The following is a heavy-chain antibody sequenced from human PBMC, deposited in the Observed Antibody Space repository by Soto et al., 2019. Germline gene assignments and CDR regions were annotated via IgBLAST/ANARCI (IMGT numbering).Heavy chain of an antibody. V-gene: IGHV1-69*13. J-gene: IGHJ6*02. CDR3: ARNRYGSGSVIYFGIDV. CDR1: GGTFSSYA. CDR2: IIPIFGTA. Sequence: ASVKVSCKASGGTFSSYAISWVRQAPGQGLEWMGGIIPIFGTANYAQKFQGRVTITADESTSTAYMELSSLRSEDTAVYYCARNRYGSGSVIYFGIDVWGQGTTVTVSS. D-gene: IGHD3-10*01.